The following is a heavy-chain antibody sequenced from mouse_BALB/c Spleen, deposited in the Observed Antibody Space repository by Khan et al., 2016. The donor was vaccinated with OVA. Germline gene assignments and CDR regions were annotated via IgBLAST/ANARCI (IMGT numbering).Heavy chain of an antibody. D-gene: IGHD2-14*01. CDR2: INPSSSYP. V-gene: IGHV1-4*01. J-gene: IGHJ3*01. CDR3: TREGAYYRSDGWFAY. Sequence: VQLQQSGAELARPGASVKMSCKASGYTFTSYTMHWVKQRPGQGLEWIGYINPSSSYPNYNQKFKDKATLTAAKSSSTAYMQLSSLTSEDSAVYYCTREGAYYRSDGWFAYWGQGTLVTVSA. CDR1: GYTFTSYT.